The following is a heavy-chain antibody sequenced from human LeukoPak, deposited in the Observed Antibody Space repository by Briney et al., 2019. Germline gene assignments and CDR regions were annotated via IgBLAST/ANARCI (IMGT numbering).Heavy chain of an antibody. CDR2: ISAYNGNT. CDR1: GYTFTSYG. J-gene: IGHJ4*02. CDR3: ARLVAGTYFDY. V-gene: IGHV1-18*01. D-gene: IGHD6-19*01. Sequence: ASVKVSCKTSGYTFTSYGVSRVRQAPGQGLEWMGWISAYNGNTDYAQKLQGRVTMTTDTSTSTAYMDLRSLRSDDTAVYYCARLVAGTYFDYWGQGTLVTVSS.